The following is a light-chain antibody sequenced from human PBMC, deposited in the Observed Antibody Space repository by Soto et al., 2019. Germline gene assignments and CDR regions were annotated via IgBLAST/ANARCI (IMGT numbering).Light chain of an antibody. CDR1: QGIRND. CDR2: AAS. J-gene: IGKJ4*01. CDR3: LQDYNYPLT. Sequence: AIQMTQSPSSLSASVVDRFTITLRASQGIRNDLGWYQQKPGKAPKLLIYAASSLQSGVPSRFSGSGSGTDFTLTISSLQPEDFATYYCLQDYNYPLTFGGGTKVDI. V-gene: IGKV1-6*01.